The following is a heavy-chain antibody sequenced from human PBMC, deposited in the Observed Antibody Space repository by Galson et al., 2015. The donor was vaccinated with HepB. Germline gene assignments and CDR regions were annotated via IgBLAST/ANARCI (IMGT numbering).Heavy chain of an antibody. CDR2: ISYDGVDK. J-gene: IGHJ6*02. D-gene: IGHD3-3*01. CDR1: GFTFSSYS. Sequence: LRLSCAASGFTFSSYSMHWVRQAPGKGLEWVAVISYDGVDKFYADSVKGRFTISRGNPNNALYLQVSSLRAEDTAVYYCARDREIMRFLETHYYYYGMDVWGQGTTVTVSS. V-gene: IGHV3-30-3*01. CDR3: ARDREIMRFLETHYYYYGMDV.